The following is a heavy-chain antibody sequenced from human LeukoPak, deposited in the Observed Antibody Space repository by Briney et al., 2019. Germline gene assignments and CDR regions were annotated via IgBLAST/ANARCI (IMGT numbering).Heavy chain of an antibody. D-gene: IGHD2-15*01. Sequence: GRSLRLSCAASGFTFDDYAMHWVRQAPGKGLEWVSGISWNSGSIGYADSVKGRFTISRDNAKNSLYLQMNSLRAEDTALYYCAKGGYCSGGSCFYPYYFDYWGQGTLVTVSS. J-gene: IGHJ4*02. CDR1: GFTFDDYA. CDR2: ISWNSGSI. V-gene: IGHV3-9*01. CDR3: AKGGYCSGGSCFYPYYFDY.